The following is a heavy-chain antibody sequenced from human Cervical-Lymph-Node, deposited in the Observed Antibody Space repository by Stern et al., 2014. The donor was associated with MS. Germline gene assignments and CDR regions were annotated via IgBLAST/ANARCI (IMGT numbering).Heavy chain of an antibody. D-gene: IGHD3-9*01. CDR3: VRALRDSDRHIAFDI. CDR2: INTNTGKP. J-gene: IGHJ3*02. CDR1: GYSFSRYA. V-gene: IGHV7-4-1*02. Sequence: VQLEESGSELKKPGASVTVSCKASGYSFSRYALNWVRQAPGQRLEWMGWINTNTGKPTYVQGFTGRFVFSLDTSVSTAYLQITSVRADDTAMYYCVRALRDSDRHIAFDIWGQGTLVTVSS.